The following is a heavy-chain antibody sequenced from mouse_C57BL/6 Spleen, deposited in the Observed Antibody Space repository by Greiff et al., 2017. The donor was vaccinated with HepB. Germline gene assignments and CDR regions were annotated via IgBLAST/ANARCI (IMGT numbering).Heavy chain of an antibody. CDR3: AREDYYFDY. CDR2: ISYDGSN. CDR1: GYSITSGYY. Sequence: ESGPGLVKPSQSLSLTCSVTGYSITSGYYWNWIRQFPGNKLEWMGYISYDGSNNYNPSLKNRISITRDTSKNQFFLKLNSVTTEDTATYYCAREDYYFDYWGQGTTLTVSS. J-gene: IGHJ2*01. V-gene: IGHV3-6*01.